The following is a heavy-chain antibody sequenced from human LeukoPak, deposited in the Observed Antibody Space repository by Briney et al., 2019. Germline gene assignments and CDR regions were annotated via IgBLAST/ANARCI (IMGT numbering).Heavy chain of an antibody. Sequence: GGSLGLSCAASGFSFSIYGMHWVRQAPGKGLEWVAYIRYDGSVKYYADSVKGRFTISRDNSKSTLYLQMNSLRAEDTAVYYCAKPPGGVARCFDSWGQGTLVTVSS. J-gene: IGHJ4*02. CDR3: AKPPGGVARCFDS. CDR1: GFSFSIYG. D-gene: IGHD6-6*01. CDR2: IRYDGSVK. V-gene: IGHV3-30*02.